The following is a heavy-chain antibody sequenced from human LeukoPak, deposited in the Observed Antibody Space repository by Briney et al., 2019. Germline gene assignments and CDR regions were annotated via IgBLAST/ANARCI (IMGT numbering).Heavy chain of an antibody. D-gene: IGHD2-15*01. CDR3: ARVVVVVAAPSFDY. Sequence: SETLSLTCAVYGGSFSGYYWSWVRQPPGKGLEWIGEINHSGSTNYNPSLKSRVTISVDTSKNQFSLKLSSVTAADTAVYYCARVVVVVAAPSFDYWGQGTLVTVSS. CDR2: INHSGST. V-gene: IGHV4-34*01. CDR1: GGSFSGYY. J-gene: IGHJ4*02.